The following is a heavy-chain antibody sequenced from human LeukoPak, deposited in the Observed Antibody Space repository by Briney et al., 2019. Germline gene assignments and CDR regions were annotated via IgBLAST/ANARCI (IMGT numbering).Heavy chain of an antibody. D-gene: IGHD5-18*01. V-gene: IGHV4-30-4*01. Sequence: SETLSITCTVSGGSISSGDYYWSWIRQPPGKGLEWIGYIYYSGSTYYNPSLKSRVTISVDTSKNQFSLKLSSVTAADTAVYYCARGSAMVPFDYWGQGTLVTVSS. J-gene: IGHJ4*02. CDR1: GGSISSGDYY. CDR3: ARGSAMVPFDY. CDR2: IYYSGST.